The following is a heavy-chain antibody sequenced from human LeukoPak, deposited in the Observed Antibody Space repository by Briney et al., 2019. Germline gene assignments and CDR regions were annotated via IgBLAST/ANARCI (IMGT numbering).Heavy chain of an antibody. CDR2: IKEDGSEK. D-gene: IGHD3-22*01. V-gene: IGHV3-7*01. Sequence: PGGSLRLSCAASGFTFSSYWMTWVRQAPTKGLEWVANIKEDGSEKYYVDSVKGRFTISRDNAKNSLYLQINSLRAEDTAVYYCARDQFSGYYDYWGQGTLVTASS. CDR1: GFTFSSYW. J-gene: IGHJ4*02. CDR3: ARDQFSGYYDY.